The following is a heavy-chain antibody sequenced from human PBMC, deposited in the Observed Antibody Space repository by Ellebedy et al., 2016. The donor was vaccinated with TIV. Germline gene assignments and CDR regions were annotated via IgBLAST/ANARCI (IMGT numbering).Heavy chain of an antibody. V-gene: IGHV3-7*01. CDR2: IKQDGSEK. Sequence: GESLKISCAASGFTFSSYWMSWVRQAPGKGLEWVANIKQDGSEKYYVDSVKGRFTISRDNAKNSLYLQMNSLRAEDTAVYYCARDAYSLNDYWGQGTLVTVSS. CDR3: ARDAYSLNDY. J-gene: IGHJ4*02. CDR1: GFTFSSYW. D-gene: IGHD5-12*01.